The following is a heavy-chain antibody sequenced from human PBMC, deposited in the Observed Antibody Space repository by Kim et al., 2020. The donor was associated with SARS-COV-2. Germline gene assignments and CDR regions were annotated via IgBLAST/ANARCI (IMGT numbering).Heavy chain of an antibody. CDR3: AREGESGSFFDY. CDR2: ISRSASTI. J-gene: IGHJ4*02. D-gene: IGHD1-26*01. V-gene: IGHV3-48*03. CDR1: GFTFSSYE. Sequence: GGSLRLSCAASGFTFSSYEMNWVRQAPGKGLEWVSYISRSASTIYYADSVKGRLTISRDNAKNSLYLQMNSLRAEDTAVYYCAREGESGSFFDYWGQGTLVTVSS.